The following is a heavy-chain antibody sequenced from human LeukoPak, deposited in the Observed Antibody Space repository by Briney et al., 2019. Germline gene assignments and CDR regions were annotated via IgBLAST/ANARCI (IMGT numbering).Heavy chain of an antibody. D-gene: IGHD6-19*01. J-gene: IGHJ4*02. Sequence: SETLSLTCTVSGGPMSRYYWSWIRQPPGKGLEGIGYIYYSGSTNYNPSLKGRVTISVDTSQNQFSLKLSSVTAADTAVYYCARHKAEWLGAFDYWGQGTLVAVSS. CDR3: ARHKAEWLGAFDY. V-gene: IGHV4-59*08. CDR1: GGPMSRYY. CDR2: IYYSGST.